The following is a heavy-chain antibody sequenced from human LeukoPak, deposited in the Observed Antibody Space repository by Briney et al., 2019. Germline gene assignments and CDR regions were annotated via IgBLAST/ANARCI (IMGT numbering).Heavy chain of an antibody. J-gene: IGHJ3*02. CDR1: GFTFSGYA. Sequence: PGGSLRLSCAASGFTFSGYAMSWVRQAPGKGLEWVSAISGSGGSTYYADSVKGRFTISRDNSKNTLYLQMNSLRADDTAVYYCAKGRRDGYSLDAFDIWGQGTMVTVSS. V-gene: IGHV3-23*01. CDR2: ISGSGGST. CDR3: AKGRRDGYSLDAFDI. D-gene: IGHD5-24*01.